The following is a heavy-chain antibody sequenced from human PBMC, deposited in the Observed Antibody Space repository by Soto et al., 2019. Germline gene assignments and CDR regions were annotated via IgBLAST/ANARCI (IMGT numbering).Heavy chain of an antibody. CDR1: GFTFSSYA. D-gene: IGHD3-22*01. J-gene: IGHJ4*02. V-gene: IGHV3-23*01. Sequence: GGSLRLSCAASGFTFSSYAMSWVRQAPGKGLEWVSAISGSGGSTYYADSMKGRFTISRDNSKNTLYLQMNSLRAEDTAVYYCAKKGAGPDYYDLYYFDYWGQGTLVTVSS. CDR2: ISGSGGST. CDR3: AKKGAGPDYYDLYYFDY.